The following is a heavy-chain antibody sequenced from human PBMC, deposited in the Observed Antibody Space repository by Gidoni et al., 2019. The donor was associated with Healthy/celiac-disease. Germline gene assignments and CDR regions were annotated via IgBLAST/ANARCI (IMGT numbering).Heavy chain of an antibody. CDR2: IIPILGIA. J-gene: IGHJ6*02. CDR3: ARHYGSYLYYYGMDV. Sequence: QVQLVQSGAEVKKPGSSVKVSCKASGGTFSSYTISWVRQAPGQGLEWMGRIIPILGIANYAQKFQGRVTITADKSTSTAYMELSSLRSEDTAVYYCARHYGSYLYYYGMDVWGQGTTVTVSS. V-gene: IGHV1-69*02. CDR1: GGTFSSYT. D-gene: IGHD1-26*01.